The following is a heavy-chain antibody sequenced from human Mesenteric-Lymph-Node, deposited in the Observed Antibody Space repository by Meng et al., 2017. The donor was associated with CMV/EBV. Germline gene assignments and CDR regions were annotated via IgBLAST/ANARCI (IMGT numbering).Heavy chain of an antibody. CDR1: GYIFSTYF. D-gene: IGHD4-11*01. CDR2: INPNNGHT. J-gene: IGHJ4*02. CDR3: ARTYSDYDKFDY. Sequence: FKPSGYIFSTYFMHWVRQAPGQGLEWMGIINPNNGHTKYAEKFQGRVTMTRDTSTRTFYMEVSSLRSEDTAVYYCARTYSDYDKFDYWGQGTLVTVSS. V-gene: IGHV1-46*01.